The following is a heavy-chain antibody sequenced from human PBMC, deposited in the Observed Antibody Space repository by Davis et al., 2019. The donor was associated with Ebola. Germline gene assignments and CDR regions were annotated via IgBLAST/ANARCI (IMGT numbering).Heavy chain of an antibody. CDR3: AKRNTVNFPYYYYGMDV. Sequence: GESLKISCAASGFTFSTYSMNWVRQAPGKGLEWVSAISGSGGSTYYADSVKGRFTISRDNSKNTLYLQMNSLRAEDTAVYYCAKRNTVNFPYYYYGMDVWGQGTTVTVSS. CDR1: GFTFSTYS. V-gene: IGHV3-23*01. J-gene: IGHJ6*02. CDR2: ISGSGGST. D-gene: IGHD4-17*01.